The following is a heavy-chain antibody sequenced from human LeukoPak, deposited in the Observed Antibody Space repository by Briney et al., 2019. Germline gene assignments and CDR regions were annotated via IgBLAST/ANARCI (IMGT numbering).Heavy chain of an antibody. CDR3: TRDFCSSTSCYYYYYYMDV. Sequence: PGRSLRLSRTASGFTFGDYAMSWVRQAPGKGLEWVGFIRSKAYGGTTEYAASVKGRFTISRDDSKSIAYLQMNSLKTEDTAVYYCTRDFCSSTSCYYYYYYMDVWGKGTTVTVSS. CDR2: IRSKAYGGTT. V-gene: IGHV3-49*04. D-gene: IGHD2-2*01. J-gene: IGHJ6*03. CDR1: GFTFGDYA.